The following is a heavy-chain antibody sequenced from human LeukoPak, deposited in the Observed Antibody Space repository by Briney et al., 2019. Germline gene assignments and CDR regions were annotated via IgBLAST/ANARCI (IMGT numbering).Heavy chain of an antibody. CDR2: ISGSGGST. CDR3: AKHSTRGRGVIVDYYFYYYGMDV. CDR1: GFTFSKYA. V-gene: IGHV3-23*01. Sequence: PGGSLRVSCAASGFTFSKYAMGWVRQAPGKGLEWVSAISGSGGSTHYADSVKGRFTISRDNSKNTLFLQMNGLRAADTAVYYCAKHSTRGRGVIVDYYFYYYGMDVWGKGTTVTVSS. J-gene: IGHJ6*04. D-gene: IGHD3-10*01.